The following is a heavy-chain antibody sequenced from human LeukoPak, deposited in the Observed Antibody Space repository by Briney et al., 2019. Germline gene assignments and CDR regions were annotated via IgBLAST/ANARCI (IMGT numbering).Heavy chain of an antibody. V-gene: IGHV4-34*01. Sequence: PSETLSLTCAVYGGSFSGYYWSWIRQPPGKGLEWIGEINHSGSTNYNPSLKSRVTISVDTSKNQFSLKLSSVTAADTAVYYCASTGKYWGQGTLVTVSS. CDR2: INHSGST. CDR3: ASTGKY. CDR1: GGSFSGYY. J-gene: IGHJ4*02.